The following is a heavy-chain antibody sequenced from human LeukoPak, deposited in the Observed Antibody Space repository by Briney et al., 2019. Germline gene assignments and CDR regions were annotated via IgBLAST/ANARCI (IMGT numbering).Heavy chain of an antibody. Sequence: ASVKVSCKASGYTFTSYGISWVRQAPGQGLEWMGWISPYSDNTHYAQNLQERVTITRDMSTSTAYMELSSLRSEDTAVYYCAALPDTAMDNYFDYWGQGTLVTVSS. CDR2: ISPYSDNT. CDR1: GYTFTSYG. CDR3: AALPDTAMDNYFDY. J-gene: IGHJ4*02. V-gene: IGHV1-18*01. D-gene: IGHD5-18*01.